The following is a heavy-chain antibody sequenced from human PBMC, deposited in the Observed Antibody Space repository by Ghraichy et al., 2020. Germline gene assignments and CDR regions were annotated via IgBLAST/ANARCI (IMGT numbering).Heavy chain of an antibody. CDR3: ARFPPPSHSSSSKYNWFDP. J-gene: IGHJ5*02. CDR1: GGSISSYY. CDR2: IYYSGST. D-gene: IGHD6-13*01. V-gene: IGHV4-59*01. Sequence: SETLSLTCTVSGGSISSYYWSWIRQPPGKGLEWIGYIYYSGSTNYNPSLKSRVTISVDTSKNQFSLKLSSVTAADTAVYYFARFPPPSHSSSSKYNWFDPWGQGTLVTVSS.